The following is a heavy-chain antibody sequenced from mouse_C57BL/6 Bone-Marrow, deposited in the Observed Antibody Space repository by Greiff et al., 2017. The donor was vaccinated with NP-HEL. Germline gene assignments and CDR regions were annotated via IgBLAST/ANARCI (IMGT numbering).Heavy chain of an antibody. J-gene: IGHJ2*01. D-gene: IGHD2-4*01. Sequence: EVKLVESGGDLVKPGGSLKLSCAASGFTFSSYGMSWVRQTPDKRLAWVATISSGGSYTYYPDSVKGRFTISRDNAKNTLYLQMSRLKSEDTAMYYCARPRGLITFHYFYYWGQGTTLTVSS. CDR2: ISSGGSYT. V-gene: IGHV5-6*01. CDR1: GFTFSSYG. CDR3: ARPRGLITFHYFYY.